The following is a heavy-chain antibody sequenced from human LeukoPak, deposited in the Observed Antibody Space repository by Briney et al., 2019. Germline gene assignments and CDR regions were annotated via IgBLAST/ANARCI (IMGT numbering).Heavy chain of an antibody. CDR3: ARRVGSSWSDFDY. CDR2: IYPADSDT. D-gene: IGHD6-13*01. CDR1: GYNFTNYW. V-gene: IGHV5-51*01. Sequence: GESLKISCQASGYNFTNYWIGWVRQMPGKGLEWAGIIYPADSDTRYSPSFQGQVTISADKSIGTAYLQWSSLKASDTAMYYCARRVGSSWSDFDYWGQGTLVTVSS. J-gene: IGHJ4*02.